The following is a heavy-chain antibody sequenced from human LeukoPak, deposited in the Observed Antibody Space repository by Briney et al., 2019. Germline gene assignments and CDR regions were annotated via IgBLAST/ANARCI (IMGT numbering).Heavy chain of an antibody. V-gene: IGHV3-30*01. CDR1: GFTFSSYA. CDR2: ISYDGSNK. D-gene: IGHD1-26*01. Sequence: GGSLRLSCAASGFTFSSYAMHWVRQAPGKGLEWVAVISYDGSNKYYADSVKGRFTISRDNSKNTLYLQMNSLRAEDMAVYYCARDFVVGARGGAFDIWGQGTMVTVSS. CDR3: ARDFVVGARGGAFDI. J-gene: IGHJ3*02.